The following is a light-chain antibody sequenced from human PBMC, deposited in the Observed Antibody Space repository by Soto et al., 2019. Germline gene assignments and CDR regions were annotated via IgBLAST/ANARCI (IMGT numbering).Light chain of an antibody. CDR2: GAS. V-gene: IGKV3-20*01. J-gene: IGKJ5*01. CDR3: QQYGSSPIT. CDR1: QGVFSNF. Sequence: EIVLTQSPGTLSLSPGERATLSCRASQGVFSNFLAWYQQKPGQAPRLLIYGASSRATGIPDRFSGSGSGKDFPLTISRLEPEDFEVYFCQQYGSSPITFGQGTRLEIK.